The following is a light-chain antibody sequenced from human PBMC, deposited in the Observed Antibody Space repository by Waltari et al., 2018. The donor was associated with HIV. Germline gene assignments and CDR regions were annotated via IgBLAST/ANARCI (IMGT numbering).Light chain of an antibody. CDR2: GAS. CDR3: QQYNDWPLT. V-gene: IGKV3-15*01. J-gene: IGKJ4*01. Sequence: EVVMTQSPDTLSVSPGARVSLSCTSSQNIHTNLAWFQQKPGQSPRLLIYGASTRTSGTPVTFSASGSGTAFTLTISSLQSEEFAIYYCQQYNDWPLTFGGGTKVDIK. CDR1: QNIHTN.